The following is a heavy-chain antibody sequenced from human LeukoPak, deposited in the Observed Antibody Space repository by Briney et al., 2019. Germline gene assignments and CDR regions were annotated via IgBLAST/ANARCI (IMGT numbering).Heavy chain of an antibody. CDR2: FYSGGTT. CDR3: ASYRSIPAMGAYDI. D-gene: IGHD2-2*01. CDR1: GFTGSRNY. V-gene: IGHV3-53*01. J-gene: IGHJ3*02. Sequence: GGSLRLSCAASGFTGSRNYMSWVRQAPGKGLEWVSIFYSGGTTYYADSLKGRFTISRDSSKNNFYLQMNSLRAEDTAVYYCASYRSIPAMGAYDIWGQGTMVTVSS.